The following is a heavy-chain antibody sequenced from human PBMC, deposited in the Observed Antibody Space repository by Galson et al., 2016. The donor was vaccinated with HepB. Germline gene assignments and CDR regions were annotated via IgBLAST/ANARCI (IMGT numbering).Heavy chain of an antibody. Sequence: SLRLSCAASGFAFDSHGMHWVRQAPGKGLEWVALIWYSGKNKYYSDSVRGRFTISRDKSMKKVYLEMNSLRIEDTGLYYCARESPRSSGWDNLYYHGMDVWGRGTTVIVSS. J-gene: IGHJ6*02. CDR2: IWYSGKNK. V-gene: IGHV3-33*01. D-gene: IGHD6-25*01. CDR3: ARESPRSSGWDNLYYHGMDV. CDR1: GFAFDSHG.